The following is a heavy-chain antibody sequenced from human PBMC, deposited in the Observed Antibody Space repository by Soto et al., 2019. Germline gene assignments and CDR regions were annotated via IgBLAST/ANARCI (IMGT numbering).Heavy chain of an antibody. V-gene: IGHV4-30-2*01. CDR1: GGSISSGGYS. CDR3: ARGQVVAAQH. D-gene: IGHD2-15*01. J-gene: IGHJ4*02. CDR2: IYHSGST. Sequence: QLQLQESGSGLVKPSQTLSLTCAVSGGSISSGGYSWSWIRQPPGKGLEWIGYIYHSGSTYYNPSRESRVTITGDRPKNQFSLKLSSVTAADTAVDYCARGQVVAAQHWGQGTLVTVSS.